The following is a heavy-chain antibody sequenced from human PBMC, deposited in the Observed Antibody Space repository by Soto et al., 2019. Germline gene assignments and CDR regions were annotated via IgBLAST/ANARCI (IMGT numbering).Heavy chain of an antibody. CDR3: AKDRGGDCPDKSCYFGADY. D-gene: IGHD2-2*01. V-gene: IGHV3-30*18. CDR2: ISDTGSRH. CDR1: GFTFSSEG. J-gene: IGHJ4*02. Sequence: LRLSWVGAGFTFSSEGSDWVRHAAGEGLECVAVISDTGSRHYYAASVEGRFTISRENSTNTLSLHMHRLRAEGTDLSYCAKDRGGDCPDKSCYFGADYWAQ.